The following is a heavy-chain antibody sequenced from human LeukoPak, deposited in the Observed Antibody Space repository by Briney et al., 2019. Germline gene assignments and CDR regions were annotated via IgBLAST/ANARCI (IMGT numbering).Heavy chain of an antibody. CDR2: ISAYNGNT. D-gene: IGHD5-18*01. J-gene: IGHJ6*03. V-gene: IGHV1-18*01. Sequence: ASVKVSCKASGGTFSSYGISWVRQAPGQGLEWMGWISAYNGNTNYAQKLQGRVTMTTDTSTSTAYMELRSLRSDDTAVYYCAFVDTAMAYYYYMDVWGKGTTVTVSS. CDR1: GGTFSSYG. CDR3: AFVDTAMAYYYYMDV.